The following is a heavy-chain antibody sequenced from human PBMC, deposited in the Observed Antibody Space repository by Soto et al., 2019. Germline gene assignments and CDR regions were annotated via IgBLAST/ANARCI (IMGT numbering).Heavy chain of an antibody. CDR3: AREDYYDSSGYFQGAFDI. V-gene: IGHV5-51*01. J-gene: IGHJ3*02. CDR1: GYSFTSYW. Sequence: PGESLKISCKGSGYSFTSYWIGWVRQMPGKGLEWMGIIYPGDSDTRYSPSFQGQVTISADKSISTAYLQWSSLKASDTAMYYCAREDYYDSSGYFQGAFDIWGQGTMVTVS. D-gene: IGHD3-22*01. CDR2: IYPGDSDT.